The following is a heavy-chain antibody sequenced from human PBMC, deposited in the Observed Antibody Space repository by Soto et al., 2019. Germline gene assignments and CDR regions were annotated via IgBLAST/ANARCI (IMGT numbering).Heavy chain of an antibody. Sequence: PSETLSLTCTVSGGSFSNYYWSWIRQPAGKGLEWIGRIYISGSTHYNPSLQSRVTMSVDTSKNQFSPILSSVTAADTAVYYCAKSGTSSWNMWFDPWGQGTLVTVSS. CDR1: GGSFSNYY. V-gene: IGHV4-4*07. J-gene: IGHJ5*02. CDR2: IYISGST. CDR3: AKSGTSSWNMWFDP. D-gene: IGHD6-13*01.